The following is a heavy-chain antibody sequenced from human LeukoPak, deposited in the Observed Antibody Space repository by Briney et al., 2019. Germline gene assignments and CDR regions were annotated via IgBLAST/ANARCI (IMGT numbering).Heavy chain of an antibody. CDR2: ISWNSGSI. J-gene: IGHJ3*02. CDR3: AKTQGRNYYDALDI. D-gene: IGHD3-10*01. CDR1: GFTFDDYA. V-gene: IGHV3-9*03. Sequence: GRSLRLSCAASGFTFDDYAMHWVRQAPGKGLEWVSGISWNSGSIGYADSVKGRFTISRDNAKNSLYLQMNSLRAEDMALYYCAKTQGRNYYDALDIWGQGTMVTVSS.